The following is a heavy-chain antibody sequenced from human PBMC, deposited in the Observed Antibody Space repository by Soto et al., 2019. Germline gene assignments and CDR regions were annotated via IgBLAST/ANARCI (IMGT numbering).Heavy chain of an antibody. Sequence: ESGGGLVQPGGSLRLSCAASGFTFSSYAMSWVRQAPGKGLEWVSAVGGSGTSTYYADSVKGRFTISRDNSKNTMYLERNSLRAEDTAVYYCAHHQRTTARQLGYFDYWGQGTLVTVSS. CDR3: AHHQRTTARQLGYFDY. D-gene: IGHD6-6*01. CDR1: GFTFSSYA. J-gene: IGHJ4*02. CDR2: VGGSGTST. V-gene: IGHV3-23*01.